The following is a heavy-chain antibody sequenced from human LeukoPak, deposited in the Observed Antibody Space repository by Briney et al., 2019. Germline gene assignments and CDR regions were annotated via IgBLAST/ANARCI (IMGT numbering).Heavy chain of an antibody. CDR2: IKCAGRT. CDR3: ARAPSEIGGYYPEYFRH. J-gene: IGHJ1*01. CDR1: GFTFSNYW. D-gene: IGHD3-22*01. Sequence: GGSLRLSCAAAGFTFSNYWMHWVRQAPGKGLVWVSRIKCAGRTNYADSVKGRFTISRDNAKNTVSLQMNSLRAEDTGVYYCARAPSEIGGYYPEYFRHWGQGTLVTVSS. V-gene: IGHV3-74*01.